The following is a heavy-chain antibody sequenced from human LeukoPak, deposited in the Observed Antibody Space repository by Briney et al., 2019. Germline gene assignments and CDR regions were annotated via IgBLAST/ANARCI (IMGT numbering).Heavy chain of an antibody. CDR2: ITGTSGNI. CDR1: GFTFSTYA. V-gene: IGHV3-23*01. Sequence: GGSLRLSCAASGFTFSTYAMSWVRQAPGKGLEWVSSITGTSGNIYSADSVRGRFSISRDNSKNTLYLQMNSLRAEGTAVYYCARDPSWAGSYYYYYGMDVWGQGTTVTVSS. D-gene: IGHD1-26*01. J-gene: IGHJ6*02. CDR3: ARDPSWAGSYYYYYGMDV.